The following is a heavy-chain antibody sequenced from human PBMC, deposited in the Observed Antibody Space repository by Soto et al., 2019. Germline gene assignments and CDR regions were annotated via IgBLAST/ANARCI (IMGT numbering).Heavy chain of an antibody. V-gene: IGHV3-7*03. D-gene: IGHD5-18*01. J-gene: IGHJ6*02. CDR3: ARSTAMVDYYYYYGMDV. CDR2: IKQDGSEK. CDR1: GFTSSSYW. Sequence: PGGSLRLSCAASGFTSSSYWMSWVRQAPGKGLEWVANIKQDGSEKYYVDSVKGRFTISRDNAKNSLYLQMNSLRAEDTAVYYCARSTAMVDYYYYYGMDVWGQGTTVTVSS.